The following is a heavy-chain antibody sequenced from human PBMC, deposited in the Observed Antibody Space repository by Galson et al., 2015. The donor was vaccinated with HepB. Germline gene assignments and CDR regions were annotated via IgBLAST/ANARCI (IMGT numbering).Heavy chain of an antibody. CDR1: GYTFTGYY. J-gene: IGHJ3*02. D-gene: IGHD6-19*01. CDR3: ARVLAVATQAFDI. CDR2: INPNSGGT. Sequence: SVKVSCKASGYTFTGYYMHWVRQAPGRGLEWMGRINPNSGGTNYAQKFQGRVTMTRDTSISTAYMELSRLRSDNTAVYYCARVLAVATQAFDIWGQGTMVTVSS. V-gene: IGHV1-2*06.